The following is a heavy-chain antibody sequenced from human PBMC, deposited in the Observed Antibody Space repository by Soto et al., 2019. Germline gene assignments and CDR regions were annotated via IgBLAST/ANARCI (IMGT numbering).Heavy chain of an antibody. CDR2: ISWNSGSI. CDR1: GFTFDDYA. D-gene: IGHD6-19*01. Sequence: EVQLVESGGGLVQPGRSLRLSCAASGFTFDDYAMHWARQAPGKGLEWVSGISWNSGSIGYADSVKGRFTISRDNAKNSLCLQMNSLRAEDTALYYCAKEDLGSIGAMNCFDYWGQGTLVTVSS. V-gene: IGHV3-9*01. J-gene: IGHJ4*02. CDR3: AKEDLGSIGAMNCFDY.